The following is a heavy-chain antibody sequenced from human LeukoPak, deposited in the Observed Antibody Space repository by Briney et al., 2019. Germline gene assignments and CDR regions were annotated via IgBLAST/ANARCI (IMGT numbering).Heavy chain of an antibody. CDR2: VYNSGST. CDR3: ARSGGTWSYNY. J-gene: IGHJ4*02. CDR1: GGSISNYY. Sequence: PSETLSLTCTVSGGSISNYYWSWIRQPPGKGLEWLGYVYNSGSTHYNPSLKSRVTISADTSKNQFSLTLTSVTAADTAVYYCARSGGTWSYNYWGQGTLVTVSS. D-gene: IGHD1-26*01. V-gene: IGHV4-59*01.